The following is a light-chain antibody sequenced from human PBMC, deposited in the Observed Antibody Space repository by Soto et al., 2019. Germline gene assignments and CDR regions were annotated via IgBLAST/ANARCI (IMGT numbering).Light chain of an antibody. CDR1: QSVDIN. CDR3: QHYNNWPWT. CDR2: GAS. V-gene: IGKV3-15*01. J-gene: IGKJ1*01. Sequence: EIVMTQSPATLSVSPGERATLSCRASQSVDINLAWYQKKAGQAPRLLIYGASTRATAIPARFSGSGSGTQFTLTISSLQSEDSALDYCQHYNNWPWTFGQGTKVDIK.